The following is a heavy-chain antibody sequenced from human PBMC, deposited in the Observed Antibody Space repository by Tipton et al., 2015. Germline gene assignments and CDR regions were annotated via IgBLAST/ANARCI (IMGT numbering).Heavy chain of an antibody. Sequence: TLSLTCTVSGGSFSSYYWYWIRQHPGKGLEWIGYIYSSGSTYYNPSLKSRVTISVDTSKNQFSLKLSSVTAADTAVYYCARVGTIFGVATYGMDVWGQGTTVTVSS. V-gene: IGHV4-31*03. CDR2: IYSSGST. J-gene: IGHJ6*02. CDR3: ARVGTIFGVATYGMDV. D-gene: IGHD3-3*01. CDR1: GGSFSSYY.